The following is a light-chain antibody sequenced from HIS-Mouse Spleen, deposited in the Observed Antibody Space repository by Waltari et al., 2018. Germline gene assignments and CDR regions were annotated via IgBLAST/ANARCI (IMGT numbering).Light chain of an antibody. CDR2: DVS. CDR3: SSYTSSSFNVV. Sequence: QSALTQPASVSGSPGQSITISCTGTTRDVGVYNYVSWYQQHPGKAPKLMVYDVSNLPSGVSYRFSGSKSGNTASLPISGLQAEDEADYYCSSYTSSSFNVVFGGGTKLTVL. V-gene: IGLV2-14*03. J-gene: IGLJ2*01. CDR1: TRDVGVYNY.